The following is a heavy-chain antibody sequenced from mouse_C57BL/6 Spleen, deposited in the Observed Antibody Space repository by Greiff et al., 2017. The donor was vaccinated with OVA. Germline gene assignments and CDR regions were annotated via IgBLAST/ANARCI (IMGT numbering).Heavy chain of an antibody. CDR1: GFNIKDDY. V-gene: IGHV14-4*01. CDR2: IDPENGDT. CDR3: TTPYYYGSSSGFAY. Sequence: EVQLQQSGAELVRPGASVKLSCTASGFNIKDDYMHWVKQRPEQGLEWIGWIDPENGDTEYASKFQGKATITADTSSNTAYLQLSSLTSEDTAVYYCTTPYYYGSSSGFAYWGQGTLVTVSA. D-gene: IGHD1-1*01. J-gene: IGHJ3*01.